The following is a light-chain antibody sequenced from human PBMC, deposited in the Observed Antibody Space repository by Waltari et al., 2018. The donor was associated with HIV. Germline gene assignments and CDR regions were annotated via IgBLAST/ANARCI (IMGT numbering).Light chain of an antibody. CDR2: YDT. J-gene: IGLJ2*01. V-gene: IGLV3-21*04. CDR1: NLSRQS. CDR3: QVWDSATDHVL. Sequence: SSSLTQPPSVSVAPGETATITCGAINLSRQSAQRYQQKAGKAPGVVVSYDTDRPAGIAERFSGFNSGHSATLIISRVGAGDEADYYCQVWDSATDHVLFGGGTRLTVL.